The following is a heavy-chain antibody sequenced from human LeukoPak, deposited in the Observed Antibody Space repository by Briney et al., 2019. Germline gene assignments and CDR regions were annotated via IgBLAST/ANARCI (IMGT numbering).Heavy chain of an antibody. V-gene: IGHV1-18*01. CDR1: GYTFTSYG. J-gene: IGHJ6*02. CDR3: ARGYYDFWSGYLGMDV. Sequence: GASVKVSCKASGYTFTSYGISWVRQAPGQGLERMGWISAYNGNTNYAQKLQGRVTMTTDTSTSTAYMELRSLRSDDTAVYYCARGYYDFWSGYLGMDVWGQGTTVTISS. CDR2: ISAYNGNT. D-gene: IGHD3-3*01.